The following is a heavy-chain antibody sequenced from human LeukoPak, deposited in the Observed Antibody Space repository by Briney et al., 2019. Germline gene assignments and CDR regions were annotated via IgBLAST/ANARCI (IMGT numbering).Heavy chain of an antibody. CDR3: ANPACGDYDLGY. J-gene: IGHJ4*02. Sequence: GGSLRLSCAASGFTFSSYGMHWVRQAPAKGLEWVAVISYDGSNKYYADSVKGRFTISRDNSKITLYLQMISLRAEDAAVYDCANPACGDYDLGYWGQGTLVTVSS. D-gene: IGHD4-17*01. CDR1: GFTFSSYG. V-gene: IGHV3-30*18. CDR2: ISYDGSNK.